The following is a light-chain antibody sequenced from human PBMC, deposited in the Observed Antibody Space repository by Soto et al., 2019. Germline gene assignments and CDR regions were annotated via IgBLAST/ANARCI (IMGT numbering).Light chain of an antibody. CDR3: TSYSRYRVLV. Sequence: QSVLTQPPSVSGAPGQRVTISCTGTSSDIGGYKYVSWYQQHPGKAPKLIIFEVSNRPSGVSDRFSGSNSGNTASLTISGLQAEDEADYYCTSYSRYRVLVFGGGTKVTVL. J-gene: IGLJ3*02. CDR1: SSDIGGYKY. V-gene: IGLV2-14*01. CDR2: EVS.